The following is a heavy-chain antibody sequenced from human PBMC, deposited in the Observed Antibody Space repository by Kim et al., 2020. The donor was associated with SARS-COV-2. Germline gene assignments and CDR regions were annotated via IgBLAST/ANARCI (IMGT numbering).Heavy chain of an antibody. J-gene: IGHJ3*02. V-gene: IGHV1-69*13. CDR1: GGTFSSYA. Sequence: SVKVSCKASGGTFSSYAISWVRQAPGQGLEWMGGIIPIFGTANYAQKFQGRVTITADESTSTAYMELSSLRSEDTAVYYCARQLRPGLIAAAENAFDIWGQGTMVTVSS. D-gene: IGHD6-13*01. CDR3: ARQLRPGLIAAAENAFDI. CDR2: IIPIFGTA.